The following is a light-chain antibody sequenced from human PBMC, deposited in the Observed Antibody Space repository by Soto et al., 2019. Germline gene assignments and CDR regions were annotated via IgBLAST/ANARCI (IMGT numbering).Light chain of an antibody. Sequence: DIQMTQSPSTLSASVGDRVTITCRASQSISDWLAWYQQKPGKAPKLLIYKASSLKSGVPSRFSGSGSGTEFTLTISNLQPDDFATYYCQQYSSYRTFGQGTKVEIK. CDR1: QSISDW. V-gene: IGKV1-5*03. J-gene: IGKJ1*01. CDR3: QQYSSYRT. CDR2: KAS.